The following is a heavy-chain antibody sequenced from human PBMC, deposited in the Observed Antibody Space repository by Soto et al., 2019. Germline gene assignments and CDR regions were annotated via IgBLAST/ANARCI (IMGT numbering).Heavy chain of an antibody. CDR2: INSDGSST. V-gene: IGHV3-74*01. CDR1: GFTFSSYW. J-gene: IGHJ4*02. CDR3: ARALCGSADGY. D-gene: IGHD3-10*01. Sequence: EVQLVESGGGLVQPGGSLRLSCAASGFTFSSYWMPWFRQAPGKGLVWVARINSDGSSTSYADSVKGRFTISRDNAKNTLYLQMNSLRAEDTAVYYCARALCGSADGYWGQGTLVTVSS.